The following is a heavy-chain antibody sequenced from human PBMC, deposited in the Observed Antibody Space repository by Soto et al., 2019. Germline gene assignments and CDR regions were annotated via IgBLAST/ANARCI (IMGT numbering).Heavy chain of an antibody. CDR2: ITITGDTT. D-gene: IGHD2-21*02. Sequence: EVQLVESEGGLVQPGGSLRLSCEASGFIFTTSDMSWVRQAPGKGLEWISSITITGDTTHYADSVKGRFTISRDNSRNTVYLQMNSMGVVDTAVYYWGKGGGGDHGFWGQGTLVAVSS. CDR3: GKGGGGDHGF. J-gene: IGHJ4*02. V-gene: IGHV3-23*04. CDR1: GFIFTTSD.